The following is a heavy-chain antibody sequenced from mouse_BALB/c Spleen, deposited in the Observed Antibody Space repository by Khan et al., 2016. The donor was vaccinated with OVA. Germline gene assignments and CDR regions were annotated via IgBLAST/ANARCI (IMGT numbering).Heavy chain of an antibody. J-gene: IGHJ2*01. CDR2: ISYSGNT. CDR1: GYSITSDYA. V-gene: IGHV3-2*02. Sequence: EVQLQESGPGLVKPSQSLSLTCTVTGYSITSDYAWNWIRQFPGNKLEWMGYISYSGNTKYNQSLKNRISITRDTSEKQFFLKLNSVTIEDTATYYCARIYGGDFDYWGQGTTLTVSS. D-gene: IGHD1-1*01. CDR3: ARIYGGDFDY.